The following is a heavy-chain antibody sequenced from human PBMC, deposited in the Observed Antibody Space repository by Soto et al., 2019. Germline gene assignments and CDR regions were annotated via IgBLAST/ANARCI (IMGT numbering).Heavy chain of an antibody. D-gene: IGHD3-10*01. Sequence: SLSLSCPVSGVSRSSGGYYWTWIRQHPGKGLEWIGCIYYSGRTYYNPSLKSRVTISVDTSKNQFSLKLSSVTAADTAVYYCARGLYGSGSYYSYNWFDPWGQGTLVTVSS. CDR3: ARGLYGSGSYYSYNWFDP. J-gene: IGHJ5*02. CDR1: GVSRSSGGYY. CDR2: IYYSGRT. V-gene: IGHV4-31*03.